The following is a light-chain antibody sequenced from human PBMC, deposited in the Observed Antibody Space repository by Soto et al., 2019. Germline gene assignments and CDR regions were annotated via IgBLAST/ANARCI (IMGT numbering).Light chain of an antibody. CDR3: GGDHGSGANFVRV. Sequence: QSVLTQPPSASASLGASVTLTSTLSSGYSAYNVDWYQERPGKGRRLVMRVGPGGIVGSKGNGNPDRFSVLGSGLKRYLTIKNIQGDDESGNRSGGDHGSGANFVRVFGGGSNLIVL. CDR2: VGPGGIVG. J-gene: IGLJ2*01. CDR1: SGYSAYN. V-gene: IGLV9-49*03.